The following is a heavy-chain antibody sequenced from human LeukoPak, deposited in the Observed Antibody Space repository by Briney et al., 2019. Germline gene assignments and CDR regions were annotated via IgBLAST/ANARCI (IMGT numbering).Heavy chain of an antibody. CDR3: AKVQISRRSMTLTGTNAFDI. Sequence: GGSLRLSCAASGFTFSSNDMHWVRQATGKGLEWVSAIGTAGDTYYPGSVKGRFTISREDAKNSLYLQMNSLRAEDTAFYFCAKVQISRRSMTLTGTNAFDIWGQGTMVTVSS. V-gene: IGHV3-13*01. J-gene: IGHJ3*02. CDR1: GFTFSSND. CDR2: IGTAGDT. D-gene: IGHD3-9*01.